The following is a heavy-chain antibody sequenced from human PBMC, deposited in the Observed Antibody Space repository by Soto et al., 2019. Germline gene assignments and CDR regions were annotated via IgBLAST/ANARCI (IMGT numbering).Heavy chain of an antibody. CDR2: INYDGSEK. Sequence: EVQLVETGGDLVQPGGSLRLSCAASGFTLSNYWMTWVRQAPGKGLEWVANINYDGSEKNYVDSLKGRFTISRDNTRNSLALQMNTLRAEDTAVYYCLSAGSAVSWGQGTLVTVSS. CDR3: LSAGSAVS. CDR1: GFTLSNYW. J-gene: IGHJ4*02. V-gene: IGHV3-7*05. D-gene: IGHD3-10*01.